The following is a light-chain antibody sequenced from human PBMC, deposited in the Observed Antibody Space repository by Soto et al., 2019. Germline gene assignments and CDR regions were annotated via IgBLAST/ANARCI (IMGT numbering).Light chain of an antibody. J-gene: IGKJ1*01. V-gene: IGKV3-15*01. Sequence: EIVMTQSPVTLSVSPGERGTLSCRASQNISANLAWYQRKPGQAPRLLIYDASTRATGIPGRFSGSGSGTEFTLTISSLQSEDFAVYYCQQYSNWPRTFGQGTKVEIK. CDR3: QQYSNWPRT. CDR1: QNISAN. CDR2: DAS.